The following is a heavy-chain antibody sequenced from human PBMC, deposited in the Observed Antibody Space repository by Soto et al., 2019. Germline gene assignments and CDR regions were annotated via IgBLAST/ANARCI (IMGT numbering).Heavy chain of an antibody. Sequence: GGSLRLSCAASGFTVSKNYMNWVRQAPGKGLEWVSVIYSGGTTYYADSVKGRFTISRDNSKNTVYLQMNSLRVEDTAVYYCARDRLRGYDSSGFYSWGQGTMVTVSS. J-gene: IGHJ4*02. V-gene: IGHV3-66*01. D-gene: IGHD3-22*01. CDR3: ARDRLRGYDSSGFYS. CDR1: GFTVSKNY. CDR2: IYSGGTT.